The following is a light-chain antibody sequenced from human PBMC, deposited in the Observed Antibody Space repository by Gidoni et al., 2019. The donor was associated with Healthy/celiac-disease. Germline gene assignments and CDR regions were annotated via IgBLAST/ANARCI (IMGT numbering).Light chain of an antibody. Sequence: IQMTQSPSSLSASVGDRVTITCQASQDISNYLNWYQQKPGKAPKLLIYDASNLETEVPSRFSGSGSGTDFTFTISSLQPEDIATYYCQQYDNLLFTFGPGTKVDIK. V-gene: IGKV1-33*01. CDR1: QDISNY. CDR2: DAS. J-gene: IGKJ3*01. CDR3: QQYDNLLFT.